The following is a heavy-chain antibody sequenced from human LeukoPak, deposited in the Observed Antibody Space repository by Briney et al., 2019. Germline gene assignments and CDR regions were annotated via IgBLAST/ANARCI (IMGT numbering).Heavy chain of an antibody. J-gene: IGHJ3*02. CDR1: GGSFSGYY. D-gene: IGHD6-19*01. V-gene: IGHV4-34*01. CDR2: INHSGST. Sequence: SETLSLICAVYGGSFSGYYWSWIRQPPGKGLEWIGEINHSGSTNYNPSLKSRVTISVDTSKNQFSLKLSSVTAADTAVYYCARGFGQWLVIDAFDIWGQGTMVTVSS. CDR3: ARGFGQWLVIDAFDI.